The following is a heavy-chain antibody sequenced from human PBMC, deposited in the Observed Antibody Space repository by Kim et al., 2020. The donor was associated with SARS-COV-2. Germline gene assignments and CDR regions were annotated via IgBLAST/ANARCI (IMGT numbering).Heavy chain of an antibody. D-gene: IGHD1-26*01. CDR3: ARGAFGDGYYYFDY. CDR1: GDPISDGLYY. V-gene: IGHV4-61*02. Sequence: SETLSLTCNVSGDPISDGLYYWTWIRQPAGKGLEWIGRIYTRGTINYNPSLKRRVTISADTSKNQFFLKLNSVTAADTAMYYCARGAFGDGYYYFDYWGQGTLVTVSS. CDR2: IYTRGTI. J-gene: IGHJ4*02.